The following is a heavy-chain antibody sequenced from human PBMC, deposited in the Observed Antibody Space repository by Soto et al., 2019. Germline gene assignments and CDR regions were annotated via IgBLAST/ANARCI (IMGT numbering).Heavy chain of an antibody. CDR2: ISYDGSNK. CDR1: GFTFSSYG. J-gene: IGHJ4*02. Sequence: GGSLRLSCAASGFTFSSYGMHWVRQAPGKGLEWVAVISYDGSNKYYADSVKGRFTISRDNSKNTLYLQMNSLRAEDTAVYYCAKDASEGNYYGSGSLFDYWGQGTLVTVSS. CDR3: AKDASEGNYYGSGSLFDY. V-gene: IGHV3-30*18. D-gene: IGHD3-10*01.